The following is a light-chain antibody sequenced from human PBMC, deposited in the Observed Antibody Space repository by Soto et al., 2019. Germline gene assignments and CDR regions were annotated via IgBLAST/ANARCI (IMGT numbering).Light chain of an antibody. J-gene: IGKJ1*01. CDR1: PYNYTR. CDR2: QTS. Sequence: EILLTQSPATLSSFPGGRVTLSCRASPYNYTRLAWYPHRPGQAPRLLIYQTSLSAAGIPARFSASGTGTDFTLTISDVQTEDFAVYYCHQRQSWPRTFGQGTKVDIK. V-gene: IGKV3-11*01. CDR3: HQRQSWPRT.